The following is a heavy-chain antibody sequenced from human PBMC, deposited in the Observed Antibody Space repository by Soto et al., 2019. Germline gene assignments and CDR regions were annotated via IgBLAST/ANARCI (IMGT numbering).Heavy chain of an antibody. J-gene: IGHJ5*02. V-gene: IGHV1-69*01. Sequence: QVQLVQSGAEVKKPGSSVKVSCKSSGGTLSSNAISWVRQAPGKGLEWMGGIIPIFGTANYAQKFQGRVTITADESTSTAYMELSSLRSEDTAVYYCARFPRPGSSWPNWFDPWGQGTLVTVSS. CDR1: GGTLSSNA. CDR3: ARFPRPGSSWPNWFDP. D-gene: IGHD6-13*01. CDR2: IIPIFGTA.